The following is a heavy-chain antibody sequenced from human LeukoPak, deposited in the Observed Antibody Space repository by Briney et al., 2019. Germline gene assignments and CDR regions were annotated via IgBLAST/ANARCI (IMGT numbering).Heavy chain of an antibody. V-gene: IGHV4-39*01. CDR2: IYYSGST. CDR3: ARLNAPRGTPHFDY. CDR1: GGSISSSSYY. Sequence: SETPSLTCTVSGGSISSSSYYWGWIRQPPGKGLEWIGSIYYSGSTYYNPSLKSRVTISVDTSKNQFSLKLSSVTAADTAVYYCARLNAPRGTPHFDYWGQGTLVTVSS. D-gene: IGHD1-14*01. J-gene: IGHJ4*02.